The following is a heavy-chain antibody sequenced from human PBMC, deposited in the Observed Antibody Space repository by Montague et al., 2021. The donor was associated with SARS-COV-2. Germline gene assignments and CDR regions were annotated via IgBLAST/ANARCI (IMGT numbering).Heavy chain of an antibody. V-gene: IGHV4-61*02. Sequence: TLSLTCTVSGDSINTGNFYWSWIRQPAGKQLEWIGRIFESGTANYNPPLKGQVTITMDTSKNEFSLKLRYVTAADTAMYFCARGFTTGFYPYWFDLWGQGALVTVSS. CDR2: IFESGTA. J-gene: IGHJ5*02. CDR1: GDSINTGNFY. CDR3: ARGFTTGFYPYWFDL. D-gene: IGHD1-1*01.